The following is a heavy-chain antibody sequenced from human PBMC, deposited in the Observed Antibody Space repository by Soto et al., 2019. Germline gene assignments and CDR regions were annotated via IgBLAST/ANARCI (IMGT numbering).Heavy chain of an antibody. D-gene: IGHD3-3*01. V-gene: IGHV1-3*01. J-gene: IGHJ5*02. CDR1: GYTFTSYA. Sequence: QVPLVQSGAEVKKPGASVKVSCKASGYTFTSYAMHWVRQAPGQRLEWMGWINAGNGNTKYSQKFQGRVTITRDTSASTAYMELSSLRSEDTAVYYCARGVLRFLEWQNWFDPWGQGTLVTVSS. CDR2: INAGNGNT. CDR3: ARGVLRFLEWQNWFDP.